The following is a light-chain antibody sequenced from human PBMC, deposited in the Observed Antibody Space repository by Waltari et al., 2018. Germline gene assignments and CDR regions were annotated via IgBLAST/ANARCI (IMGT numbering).Light chain of an antibody. V-gene: IGKV3-11*01. J-gene: IGKJ3*01. CDR2: DAS. CDR3: QQRFT. CDR1: ESLSTS. Sequence: EVVLTQSPATLSLSPGERATLSCRANESLSTSVAWYQQKPGQAPRLLIFDASNRATGITARFSGSGSGTDFTLTISSLASEDFAIYYCQQRFTFGPGTRVDI.